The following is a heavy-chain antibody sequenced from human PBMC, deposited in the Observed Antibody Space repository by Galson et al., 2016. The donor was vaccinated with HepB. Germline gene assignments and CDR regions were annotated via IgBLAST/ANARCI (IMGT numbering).Heavy chain of an antibody. CDR3: AREGVAARGSYFDY. CDR2: ISGYNGNT. V-gene: IGHV1-18*01. D-gene: IGHD6-13*01. Sequence: SVKVSCKASGYTFTSYSVSWVRQAPGQGLEWMGWISGYNGNTNYAENLQGRVTMTMDTSTSTVYMELRSLRSDDTAVYYCAREGVAARGSYFDYWGQGALVSVSS. CDR1: GYTFTSYS. J-gene: IGHJ4*02.